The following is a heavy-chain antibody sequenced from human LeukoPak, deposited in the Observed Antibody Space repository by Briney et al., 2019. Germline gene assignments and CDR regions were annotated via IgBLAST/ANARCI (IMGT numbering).Heavy chain of an antibody. CDR1: GGSFSGYY. CDR3: ARGTSALSYGTTYFDY. J-gene: IGHJ4*02. D-gene: IGHD5-18*01. V-gene: IGHV4-34*01. Sequence: PSETLSLTCAVYGGSFSGYYWSWIRQPPGKGLEWIGEINHSGGTNYNPSLKSRVTISVDTSKNQFSLKLSSVTAADTAVYYCARGTSALSYGTTYFDYWGQGTLVTVSS. CDR2: INHSGGT.